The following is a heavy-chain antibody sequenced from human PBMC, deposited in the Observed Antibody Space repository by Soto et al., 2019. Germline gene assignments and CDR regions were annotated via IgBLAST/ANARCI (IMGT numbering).Heavy chain of an antibody. D-gene: IGHD3-16*01. CDR1: GGSISSGGYY. CDR2: IYYSGST. V-gene: IGHV4-61*08. J-gene: IGHJ4*02. CDR3: ARHYGYEVFHY. Sequence: SETLSLTCTVSGGSISSGGYYWSWIRQPPGKGLEWIGYIYYSGSTNYNPSLKSRVTISVDTSKNQFSLKLSSVTAADTAVYYCARHYGYEVFHYWCPGPLVTVSS.